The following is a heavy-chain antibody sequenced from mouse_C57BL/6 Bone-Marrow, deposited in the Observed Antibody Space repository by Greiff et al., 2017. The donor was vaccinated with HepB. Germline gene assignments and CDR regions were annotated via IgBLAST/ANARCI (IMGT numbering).Heavy chain of an antibody. V-gene: IGHV1-80*01. CDR3: ALIYYYGSKDY. Sequence: VKLMESGAELVKPGASVKISCKASGYAFSSYWMNWVKQRPGKGLEWIGQIYPGDGDTNYNGKFKGKATLTADKSSSTAYMQLSSLTSEDSAVYFCALIYYYGSKDYWGQGTTLTVSS. J-gene: IGHJ2*01. D-gene: IGHD1-1*01. CDR1: GYAFSSYW. CDR2: IYPGDGDT.